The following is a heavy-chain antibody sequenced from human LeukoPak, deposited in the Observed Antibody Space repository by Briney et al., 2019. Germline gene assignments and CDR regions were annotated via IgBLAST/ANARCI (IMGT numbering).Heavy chain of an antibody. CDR1: GYTFTSYG. CDR2: ISAYNGNT. J-gene: IGHJ6*03. V-gene: IGHV1-18*01. Sequence: GASVKVSCKASGYTFTSYGISWVRQAPGQGLEWMGWISAYNGNTNYAQKLQGRVTMTTDTSTSTAYMELRSLRSDDTAVYYCARGYSYGGDFYCYYYMDVWGKGTTVTVSS. CDR3: ARGYSYGGDFYCYYYMDV. D-gene: IGHD5-18*01.